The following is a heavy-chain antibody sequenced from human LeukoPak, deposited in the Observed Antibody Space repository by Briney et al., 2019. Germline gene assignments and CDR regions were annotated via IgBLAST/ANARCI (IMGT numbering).Heavy chain of an antibody. CDR1: GGSIGTNY. CDR2: IYYTGST. D-gene: IGHD2-21*01. V-gene: IGHV4-59*01. CDR3: ASSRGVVNAYDI. J-gene: IGHJ3*02. Sequence: SETLSLTCTVSGGSIGTNYWNWIRQPPGKGLEWLGYIYYTGSTSYNPSLKSRVTMSVDTSKNLFSLKLTSVTAADTAVYYCASSRGVVNAYDIWGQGTM.